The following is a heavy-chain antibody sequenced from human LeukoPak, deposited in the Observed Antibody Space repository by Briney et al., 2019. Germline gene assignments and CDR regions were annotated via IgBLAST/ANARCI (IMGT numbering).Heavy chain of an antibody. CDR1: GFTFSSYA. D-gene: IGHD3-22*01. CDR2: ISGSGGST. V-gene: IGHV3-23*01. CDR3: AKYFERYYYDSSGYYSYYFDY. Sequence: PGGSLRLSCAASGFTFSSYAMSWVRQAPGKGLEWVSAISGSGGSTYYADSVKGRFTISRDNSKNTLYLQMNSLRAEDTAVYYCAKYFERYYYDSSGYYSYYFDYWGQGTLVTVSS. J-gene: IGHJ4*02.